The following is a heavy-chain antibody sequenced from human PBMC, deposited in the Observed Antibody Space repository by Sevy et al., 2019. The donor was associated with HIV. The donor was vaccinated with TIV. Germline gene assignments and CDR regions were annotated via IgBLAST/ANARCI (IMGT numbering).Heavy chain of an antibody. CDR1: GFTFSNAW. J-gene: IGHJ4*02. D-gene: IGHD3-3*02. CDR3: TDSNIGISWDY. V-gene: IGHV3-15*01. CDR2: IKPKHLGETI. Sequence: GGSLRLSCAVSGFTFSNAWMNWVRQIPGQGLEWVGQIKPKHLGETINYGPTVQCRFTISRDDFIDTQYLQMDSLKSEDTGVYYCTDSNIGISWDYWGRGTLVTVSS.